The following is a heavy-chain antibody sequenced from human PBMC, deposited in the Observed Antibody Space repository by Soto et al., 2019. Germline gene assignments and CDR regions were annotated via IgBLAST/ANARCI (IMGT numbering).Heavy chain of an antibody. D-gene: IGHD3-10*01. J-gene: IGHJ5*02. Sequence: EVQLLESGGGLVQPGGPLRLSCAAPGFTFKNFALSWVRQAPGKGRDGASAMGGSVSSANYADSVKGRFTVSIDDSRSTLYLQMSGLRVDDTALYYCAKDAVAYNGEWDWFDLWGQGTLVTVSS. CDR3: AKDAVAYNGEWDWFDL. CDR2: MGGSVSSA. CDR1: GFTFKNFA. V-gene: IGHV3-23*01.